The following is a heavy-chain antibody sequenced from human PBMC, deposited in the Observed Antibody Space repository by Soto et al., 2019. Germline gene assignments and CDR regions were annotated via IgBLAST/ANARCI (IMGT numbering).Heavy chain of an antibody. D-gene: IGHD6-19*01. Sequence: GGSLRLSCSASGFTFSSYAMHWVRQAPGKGLEYVSAISSNGGSTYYADSVKGRFTISRDNSKNTLYLQMSSLRAEDTAVYYCVKESIAVAGTPGYYYYGMDVWGQGTTVTVSS. V-gene: IGHV3-64D*08. CDR3: VKESIAVAGTPGYYYYGMDV. CDR2: ISSNGGST. J-gene: IGHJ6*02. CDR1: GFTFSSYA.